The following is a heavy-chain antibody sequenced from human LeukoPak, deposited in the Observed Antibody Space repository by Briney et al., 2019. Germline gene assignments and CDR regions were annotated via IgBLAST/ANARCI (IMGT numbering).Heavy chain of an antibody. V-gene: IGHV3-23*01. CDR3: AKGRRIAHTYYYDSSGYKGGYYFDY. CDR2: ISGSGGST. Sequence: GGSLRLSXAASGFTFSSYAMSWVRQAPGKGLEWVSAISGSGGSTYYADSVKGRFTISRDNSKNTLYLQMNSLRAEDTAVYYCAKGRRIAHTYYYDSSGYKGGYYFDYWGQGTLVTVSS. J-gene: IGHJ4*02. D-gene: IGHD3-22*01. CDR1: GFTFSSYA.